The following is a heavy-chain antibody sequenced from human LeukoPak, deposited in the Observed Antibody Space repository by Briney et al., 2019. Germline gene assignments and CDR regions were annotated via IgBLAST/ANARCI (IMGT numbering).Heavy chain of an antibody. D-gene: IGHD3-10*01. CDR2: ISYDGSNK. CDR1: GFTFSSYG. CDR3: AKDELFHYYGSGISGYYFDY. Sequence: GGSLRLSCAASGFTFSSYGMHWVRQAPGKGLEWVAVISYDGSNKYYADSVKGRFTISRDNSKNTLYLQMNSLRAEDTAVYYCAKDELFHYYGSGISGYYFDYWGQGTLVTVSS. J-gene: IGHJ4*02. V-gene: IGHV3-30*18.